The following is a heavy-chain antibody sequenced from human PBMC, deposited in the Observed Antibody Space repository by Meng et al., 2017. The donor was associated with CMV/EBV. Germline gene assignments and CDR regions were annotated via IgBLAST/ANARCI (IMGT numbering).Heavy chain of an antibody. J-gene: IGHJ2*01. D-gene: IGHD2-8*01. CDR2: INQDGTEK. V-gene: IGHV3-7*03. Sequence: GGSLRLSCGASGSTFSDSWMSWVRQAPGKGLEWVANINQDGTEKYYVDSVKGRFTISRDNAKNSLYLQMNSLRAEDTAVYYCAKDSMRCTNGVCSRYWYFDLWGRGTLVTVSS. CDR3: AKDSMRCTNGVCSRYWYFDL. CDR1: GSTFSDSW.